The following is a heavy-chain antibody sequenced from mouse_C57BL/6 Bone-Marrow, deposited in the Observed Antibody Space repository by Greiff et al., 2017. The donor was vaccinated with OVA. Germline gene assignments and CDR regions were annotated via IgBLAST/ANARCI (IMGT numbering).Heavy chain of an antibody. CDR2: ISSGGSYT. D-gene: IGHD1-1*01. CDR1: GFTFSSYG. J-gene: IGHJ2*01. Sequence: EVKLVESGGDLVKPGGSLKLSCAASGFTFSSYGMSWVRQTPDKSLEWVATISSGGSYTYYPDSVKGRFTISRDNAKNTLYLQMSSRKTDDTAVYYCARHGDYGSFFDYWGQGTTLTVSS. V-gene: IGHV5-6*01. CDR3: ARHGDYGSFFDY.